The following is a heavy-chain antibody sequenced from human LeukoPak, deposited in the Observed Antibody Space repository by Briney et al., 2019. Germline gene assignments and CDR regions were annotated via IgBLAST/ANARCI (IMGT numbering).Heavy chain of an antibody. D-gene: IGHD2-2*01. J-gene: IGHJ6*03. CDR3: ARQGAGTSSNYYYYMDV. V-gene: IGHV4-4*09. CDR2: IYTSGST. Sequence: SETLSLTCTVSGGSISSYYWSWIRQPPGKGLEWIGYIYTSGSTNYNPSLKSRVTISVDTSKNQFSLKLSSVTAADTAVYYCARQGAGTSSNYYYYMDVWGKGTTVTVSS. CDR1: GGSISSYY.